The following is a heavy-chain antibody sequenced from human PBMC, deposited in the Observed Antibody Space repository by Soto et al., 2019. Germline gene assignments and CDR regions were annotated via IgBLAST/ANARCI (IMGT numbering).Heavy chain of an antibody. V-gene: IGHV3-23*01. CDR1: GFTFSSYA. CDR2: ISGSGGST. D-gene: IGHD6-13*01. CDR3: AKDREQQLVPGTIDY. J-gene: IGHJ4*02. Sequence: GGSLRLSCAASGFTFSSYAMSWVRQAPGKGLEWVSAISGSGGSTYYADSVKGRFTISRDNSKNTLYLQMNSLRAEDTAVYYCAKDREQQLVPGTIDYWGQGTLVTVSS.